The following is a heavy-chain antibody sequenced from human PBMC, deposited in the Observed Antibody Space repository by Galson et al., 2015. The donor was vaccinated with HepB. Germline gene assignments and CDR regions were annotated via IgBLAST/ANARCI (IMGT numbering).Heavy chain of an antibody. D-gene: IGHD4-17*01. CDR3: ARHPVPKIMTTAPLGAFNI. CDR2: IYPDDSDT. CDR1: GYSFTGYW. V-gene: IGHV5-51*01. Sequence: QSGAEVKKPGESLKISCKGSGYSFTGYWIAWVRQMPGKGLEWMGIIYPDDSDTRYSPSFQGQVTISADKSTSSAYLQWSSLKASDTAMYYCARHPVPKIMTTAPLGAFNIWGQGTKVTVSS. J-gene: IGHJ3*02.